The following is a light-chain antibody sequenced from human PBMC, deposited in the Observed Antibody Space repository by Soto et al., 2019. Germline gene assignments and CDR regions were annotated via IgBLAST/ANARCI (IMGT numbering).Light chain of an antibody. Sequence: DIQMTQSPSSLSASVGDRVTITCRASQDISNKLTWYQQKPGKVPDLLIYGASTLQSGVPRRFSGSGFGTYFSLTISGLQPEDVATYYCQRYNSASTFGPGTKVEIK. CDR3: QRYNSAST. V-gene: IGKV1-27*01. CDR2: GAS. J-gene: IGKJ1*01. CDR1: QDISNK.